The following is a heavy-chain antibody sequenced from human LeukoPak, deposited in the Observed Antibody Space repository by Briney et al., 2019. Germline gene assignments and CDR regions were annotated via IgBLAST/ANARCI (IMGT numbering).Heavy chain of an antibody. CDR1: GGSISSYY. Sequence: PSETLSLTCTVSGGSISSYYWSWIRQPAGKGLEWIGRIYTSGSTNYNPSLKSRVTMSVDTSKNQFSLKLSSVTAADTAVYYCARGGSYYYDSSGYYYPFDYWGQGTLVTVSS. D-gene: IGHD3-22*01. CDR3: ARGGSYYYDSSGYYYPFDY. J-gene: IGHJ4*02. CDR2: IYTSGST. V-gene: IGHV4-4*07.